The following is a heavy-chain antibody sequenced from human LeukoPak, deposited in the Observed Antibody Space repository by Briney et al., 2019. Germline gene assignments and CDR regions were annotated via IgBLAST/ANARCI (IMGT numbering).Heavy chain of an antibody. V-gene: IGHV4-59*01. CDR1: GGSFSGYY. Sequence: SETLSLTCAVYGGSFSGYYWSWIRQPPGKGLEWIGYIYYSGSTNYNPSLKSRVTISVDTSKNQFSLKLSSVTAADTAVYYCARGATVTTVYYYYYMDVWGKGTTVTVSS. D-gene: IGHD4-11*01. CDR3: ARGATVTTVYYYYYMDV. CDR2: IYYSGST. J-gene: IGHJ6*03.